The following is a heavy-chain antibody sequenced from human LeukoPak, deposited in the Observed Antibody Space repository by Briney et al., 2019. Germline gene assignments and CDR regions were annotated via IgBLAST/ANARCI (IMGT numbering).Heavy chain of an antibody. CDR3: AKPLEKYTYGGNFDY. V-gene: IGHV3-23*01. J-gene: IGHJ4*02. CDR2: ISSSADSS. CDR1: GFTFSYYA. D-gene: IGHD4-23*01. Sequence: GGSLRLSCEASGFTFSYYAMSWVRQAQGKGLAWVSVISSSADSSYYADYVKGRFTISRDNSKNTLYLQMNSLRAEDTAVYYCAKPLEKYTYGGNFDYWGQGILVTVSS.